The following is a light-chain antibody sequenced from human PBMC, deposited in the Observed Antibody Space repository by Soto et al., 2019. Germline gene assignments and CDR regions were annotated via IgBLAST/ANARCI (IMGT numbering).Light chain of an antibody. CDR2: DVS. J-gene: IGLJ2*01. CDR1: SSDVGGYNY. V-gene: IGLV2-14*03. Sequence: QSALTQPASVSGSPGQSITISCTGTSSDVGGYNYVSWYQQHPGKAPKLMIYDVSNRPSGVSNRFCGSRSGNTASLTISGLQAEDEAHYYCSSYTGSTTLVIFGGGTKLTVL. CDR3: SSYTGSTTLVI.